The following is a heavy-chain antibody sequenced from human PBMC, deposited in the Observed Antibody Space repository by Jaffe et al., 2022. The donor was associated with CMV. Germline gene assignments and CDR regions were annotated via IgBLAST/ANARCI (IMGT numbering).Heavy chain of an antibody. CDR3: ARALGGQIDY. CDR2: INHSGST. J-gene: IGHJ4*02. Sequence: QVQLQQWGAGLLKPSETLSLTCAVYGGSFSGYYWSWIRQPPGKGLEWIGEINHSGSTNYNPSLKSRVTISVDTSKNQFSLKLSSVTAADTAVYYCARALGGQIDYWGQGTLVTVSS. CDR1: GGSFSGYY. D-gene: IGHD3-16*01. V-gene: IGHV4-34*01.